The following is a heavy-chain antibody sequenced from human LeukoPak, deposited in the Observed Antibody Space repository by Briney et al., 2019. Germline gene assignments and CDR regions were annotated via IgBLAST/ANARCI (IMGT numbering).Heavy chain of an antibody. CDR3: AREEGATSGDY. CDR1: GYTFTNYG. V-gene: IGHV1-18*03. D-gene: IGHD1-26*01. Sequence: ASVKVSCKASGYTFTNYGINWVRQAPGQGLERMGWISAYNGNTNYAQKLQGRVTMTTDTSTSTAYMELRSLRSDDMAVYYCAREEGATSGDYWGQGTLVTVSS. J-gene: IGHJ4*02. CDR2: ISAYNGNT.